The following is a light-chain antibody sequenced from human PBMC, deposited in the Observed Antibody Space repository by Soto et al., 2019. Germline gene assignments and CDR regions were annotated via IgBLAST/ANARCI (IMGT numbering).Light chain of an antibody. V-gene: IGLV2-8*01. J-gene: IGLJ1*01. CDR3: SSYAGSNFYV. CDR1: SSVVGGYNY. Sequence: QSALTQPPSASGSPGQSVTISCTGTSSVVGGYNYVSWYQHHPGKAPKFIIYDVSKRPSGVPDRFSGSKSGNTASLTVSGLQAEDEGDYYCSSYAGSNFYVFGTGTKLTVL. CDR2: DVS.